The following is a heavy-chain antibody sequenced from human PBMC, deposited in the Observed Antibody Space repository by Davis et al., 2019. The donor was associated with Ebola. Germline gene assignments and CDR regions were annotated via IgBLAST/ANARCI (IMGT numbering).Heavy chain of an antibody. CDR2: ISAYNGNT. CDR3: ASLLTYYYGSGIYSSPYYFDY. CDR1: GYTFISYG. V-gene: IGHV1-18*01. Sequence: ASVKVSCKASGYTFISYGIGWVRQAPGQGLEWMGWISAYNGNTNYAQKLQGRVTMTTDTSTSTAYMELRSLRSDDTAVYYCASLLTYYYGSGIYSSPYYFDYWGQGTLVTVSS. D-gene: IGHD3-10*01. J-gene: IGHJ4*02.